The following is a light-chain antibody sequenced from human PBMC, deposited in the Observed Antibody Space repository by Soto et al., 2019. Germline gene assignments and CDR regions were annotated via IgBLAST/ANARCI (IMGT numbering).Light chain of an antibody. CDR1: SSDVGGYNY. CDR3: SSYTSSSTYV. V-gene: IGLV2-14*01. Sequence: QSVLTQPASVSGSPGQSITISCTGTSSDVGGYNYVSWYQQHPGKAPKLMISEVSNRPSRVSNRFSGSKSGNTASLTISGLQAEDEADYYCSSYTSSSTYVFGTGTKVTVL. CDR2: EVS. J-gene: IGLJ1*01.